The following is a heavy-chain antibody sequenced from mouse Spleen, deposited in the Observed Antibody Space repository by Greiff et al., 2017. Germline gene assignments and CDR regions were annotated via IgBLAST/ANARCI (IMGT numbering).Heavy chain of an antibody. V-gene: IGHV5-9-2*01. D-gene: IGHD4-1*01. Sequence: EVQRVESGGGLVKPGGSLKLSCAASGFTFSSYGMSWVRQTPEKRLEWVATISGGGSYTYYPDSVKGRFTISRDNAKNNLYLQMSSLRSEDTALYYCARHEANWDVSIFAYWGQGTLVTVSA. CDR2: ISGGGSYT. CDR3: ARHEANWDVSIFAY. J-gene: IGHJ3*01. CDR1: GFTFSSYG.